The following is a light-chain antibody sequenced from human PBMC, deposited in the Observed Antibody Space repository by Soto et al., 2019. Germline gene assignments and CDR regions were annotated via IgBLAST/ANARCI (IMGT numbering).Light chain of an antibody. Sequence: SYELTQPPSVSLSPGQTARITCSGDALPKKYAYWYQQKSGQAPVLVIYEVSERPSGIPERFSGSSSGTMATLTISGAQVEDEADYYCYSTDISGSHRVFGGGTQLTVL. V-gene: IGLV3-10*01. CDR2: EVS. CDR1: ALPKKY. CDR3: YSTDISGSHRV. J-gene: IGLJ2*01.